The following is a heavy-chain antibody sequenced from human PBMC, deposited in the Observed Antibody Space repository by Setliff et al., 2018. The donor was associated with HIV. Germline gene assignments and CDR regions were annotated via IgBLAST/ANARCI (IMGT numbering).Heavy chain of an antibody. CDR1: GFPVSYYI. V-gene: IGHV3-21*01. CDR3: ARGPGARITMVRGVKDY. Sequence: PGGSLRLSCAASGFPVSYYIMNWVRQAPGKGLEWVSFISRSNSYIYYADSVKGRFTISRDNAKNSLYLQMNSLRAEDTAVYYCARGPGARITMVRGVKDYWGQGALVTVSS. D-gene: IGHD3-10*01. J-gene: IGHJ4*02. CDR2: ISRSNSYI.